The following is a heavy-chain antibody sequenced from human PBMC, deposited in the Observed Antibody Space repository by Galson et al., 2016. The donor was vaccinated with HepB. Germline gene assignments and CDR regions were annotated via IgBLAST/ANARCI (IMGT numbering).Heavy chain of an antibody. J-gene: IGHJ6*02. CDR1: GGSISSENSY. CDR2: IYYTGRT. D-gene: IGHD3-10*01. CDR3: AREAITKVRGVIISNGMDV. Sequence: TLSLTCTVSGGSISSENSYWSWIRQYPGKGLEWFGFIYYTGRTYYNPSLKSRVTMSVDTSNNHFSLRLNSVTAADTAVYYCAREAITKVRGVIISNGMDVWGQGTTVIVSS. V-gene: IGHV4-31*03.